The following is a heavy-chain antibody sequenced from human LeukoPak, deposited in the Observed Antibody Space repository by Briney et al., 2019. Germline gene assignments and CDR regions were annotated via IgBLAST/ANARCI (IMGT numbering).Heavy chain of an antibody. V-gene: IGHV3-74*01. D-gene: IGHD2-21*01. CDR2: ITSDGVTT. J-gene: IGHJ4*02. CDR1: GFTFNSYW. Sequence: PGGSLRLSCTVPGFTFNSYWMHWVRQAPGKGLVWVSRITSDGVTTTYADSVKGRFSISRDNAKNTLYLQTNNLRAEDTAVYYCVRDRGYSFDFWGQGTLVTVSS. CDR3: VRDRGYSFDF.